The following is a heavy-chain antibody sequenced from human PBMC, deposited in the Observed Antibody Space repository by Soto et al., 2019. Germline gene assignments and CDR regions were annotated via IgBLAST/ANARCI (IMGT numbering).Heavy chain of an antibody. CDR3: VRGRSVLYLDL. CDR2: INPKNGGI. J-gene: IGHJ1*01. V-gene: IGHV1-2*02. D-gene: IGHD1-20*01. CDR1: GYTFTDFY. Sequence: VASVKVSCKSSGYTFTDFYIHWVRQVPGQRLEWVGWINPKNGGINYAQKFQGRLTMTSDTSVNTSYMDLTRLSFDDSAIYYCVRGRSVLYLDLWCRGTQVTISS.